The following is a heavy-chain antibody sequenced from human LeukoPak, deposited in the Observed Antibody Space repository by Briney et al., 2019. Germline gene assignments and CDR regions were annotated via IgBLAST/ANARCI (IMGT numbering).Heavy chain of an antibody. J-gene: IGHJ5*02. V-gene: IGHV4-39*01. CDR3: ARQGSMTRGGYWLDP. Sequence: PSETLSLTCTVSGASINTTNCYWAWIRQPPGKGLESIGNIHYTGRTYSNASLNSRVTISVDTSKNQFSLKLTSVSAADTAVYYCARQGSMTRGGYWLDPWGRGTLVIVSS. D-gene: IGHD3-10*01. CDR2: IHYTGRT. CDR1: GASINTTNCY.